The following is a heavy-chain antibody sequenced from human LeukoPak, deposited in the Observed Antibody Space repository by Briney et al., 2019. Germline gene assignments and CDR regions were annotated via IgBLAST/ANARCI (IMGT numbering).Heavy chain of an antibody. CDR3: ARSWKRWGTGYSYYGYYYGMDV. CDR2: ISAYNGNT. J-gene: IGHJ6*02. V-gene: IGHV1-18*01. Sequence: ASVKVSCKASGYTFTSYGISWVRQAPGQGLEWMGWISAYNGNTNYAQKLQGRVTMTTDTSTSTAYMELRSLRSDDTAVYYYARSWKRWGTGYSYYGYYYGMDVWGQGTTVTVSS. D-gene: IGHD5-18*01. CDR1: GYTFTSYG.